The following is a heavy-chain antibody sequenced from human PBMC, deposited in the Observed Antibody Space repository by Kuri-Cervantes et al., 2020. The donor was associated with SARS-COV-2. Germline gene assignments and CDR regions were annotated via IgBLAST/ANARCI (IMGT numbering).Heavy chain of an antibody. J-gene: IGHJ6*02. CDR3: AKPGSVRGIIREDHYGLDV. CDR2: ISYDGRDT. CDR1: EFNFRYYG. Sequence: GESLKISCVASEFNFRYYGMYWVRQAPGKGLEWVAVISYDGRDTYYGDSVKGRFTISRDNSKNTLYLQMSSLRPEDTGVYYCAKPGSVRGIIREDHYGLDVWGQGTTVTVSS. V-gene: IGHV3-30*18. D-gene: IGHD3-10*01.